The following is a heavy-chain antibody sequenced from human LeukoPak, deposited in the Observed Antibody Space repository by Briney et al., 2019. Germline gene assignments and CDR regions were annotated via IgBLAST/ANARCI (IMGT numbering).Heavy chain of an antibody. V-gene: IGHV3-30*03. Sequence: PGRSLRLSCAASGFTFSSYGMHWVRQAPGKGLEWVAVISYDGSNKYYADSVKGRFTISRDNAKNSLYLQMNSLRAEDTAVYYCARVQPGTTFLIGPSDYWGQGTLVTVSS. D-gene: IGHD1-1*01. CDR3: ARVQPGTTFLIGPSDY. J-gene: IGHJ4*02. CDR2: ISYDGSNK. CDR1: GFTFSSYG.